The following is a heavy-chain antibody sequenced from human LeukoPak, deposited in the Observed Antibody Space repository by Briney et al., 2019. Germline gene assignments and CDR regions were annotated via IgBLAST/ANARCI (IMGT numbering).Heavy chain of an antibody. CDR1: GGSISSYY. Sequence: PSETLSLTCTVSGGSISSYYWSWIRQPAGKGLEWIGRIYTSGSTNYNPSLKSRVTMSVDTSKNQFSLKLSSVTAADTAVYYCARGQLLIGYCSGGSLPCGMDVWGQGTTVTVSS. V-gene: IGHV4-4*07. J-gene: IGHJ6*02. CDR3: ARGQLLIGYCSGGSLPCGMDV. D-gene: IGHD2-15*01. CDR2: IYTSGST.